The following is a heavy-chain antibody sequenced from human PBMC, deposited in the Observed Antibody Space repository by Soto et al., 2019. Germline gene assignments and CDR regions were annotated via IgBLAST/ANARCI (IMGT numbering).Heavy chain of an antibody. CDR3: ARDWSTLGRGVLALRHAYGMDV. CDR2: ISRSGSTI. CDR1: GFTFSSYE. V-gene: IGHV3-48*03. D-gene: IGHD3-10*01. Sequence: EGQLVESGGGLVQPGGSLRLSCAAFGFTFSSYEMNWVRQAPGKGLALVSYISRSGSTIYYADPVKGRFTIYRDKAKNSLYLQMTSLRVEDTAVYYCARDWSTLGRGVLALRHAYGMDVWGQGPTVTVSS. J-gene: IGHJ6*02.